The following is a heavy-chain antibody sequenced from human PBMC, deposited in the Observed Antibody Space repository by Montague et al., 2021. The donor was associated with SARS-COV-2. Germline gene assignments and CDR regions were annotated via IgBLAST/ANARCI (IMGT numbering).Heavy chain of an antibody. CDR2: KKNSGST. Sequence: KKNSGSTNYNLSLKSRLSISLDTSKTQFSLNLRSSTAADTAIYYCARIGYSDRSGFYCFVRWFDPWGPGTLVTVYS. V-gene: IGHV4-34*01. D-gene: IGHD3-22*01. CDR3: ARIGYSDRSGFYCFVRWFDP. J-gene: IGHJ5*02.